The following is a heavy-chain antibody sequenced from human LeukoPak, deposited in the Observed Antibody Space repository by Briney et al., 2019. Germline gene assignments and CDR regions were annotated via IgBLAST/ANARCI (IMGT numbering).Heavy chain of an antibody. CDR2: IKAKPHGGTT. D-gene: IGHD1-26*01. V-gene: IGHV3-15*01. CDR3: TTDGVGIEGATFDY. CDR1: GFTFSNAW. J-gene: IGHJ4*02. Sequence: GGSLRLSCAASGFTFSNAWMAWVRQAPGKGLEWVGRIKAKPHGGTTDYAAPVKGRFTISRDDSKNTLYLQMNSLKTEDTAVYYCTTDGVGIEGATFDYWGQGILVTVSS.